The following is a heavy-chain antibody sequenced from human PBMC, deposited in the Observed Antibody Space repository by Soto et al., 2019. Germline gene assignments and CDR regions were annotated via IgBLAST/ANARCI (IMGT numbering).Heavy chain of an antibody. CDR3: ARGYCTNGVCYQNFDY. D-gene: IGHD2-8*01. CDR1: GGTFSGYA. V-gene: IGHV1-69*06. Sequence: SVKVSCKASGGTFSGYAISWVRQAPGQGLEWMGGIIPIFGTANYAQKFQGRVTITADKSTSTAYMELSSLRSEDTAVYYCARGYCTNGVCYQNFDYWGQGTLVPVSS. J-gene: IGHJ4*02. CDR2: IIPIFGTA.